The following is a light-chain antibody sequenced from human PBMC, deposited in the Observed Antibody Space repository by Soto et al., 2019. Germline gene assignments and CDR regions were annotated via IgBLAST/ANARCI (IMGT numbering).Light chain of an antibody. CDR3: SSYAGINNLGV. CDR1: SRDVGGYKY. J-gene: IGLJ1*01. CDR2: EVN. V-gene: IGLV2-8*01. Sequence: QSALTQPPSASGSPGQSVTISCTGTSRDVGGYKYVSWYQPHPGKAPKLMIFEVNKRPSGVPDRFSGSKSGNTASLSVSGFKAEDEDDYYCSSYAGINNLGVFGTGTKVTVL.